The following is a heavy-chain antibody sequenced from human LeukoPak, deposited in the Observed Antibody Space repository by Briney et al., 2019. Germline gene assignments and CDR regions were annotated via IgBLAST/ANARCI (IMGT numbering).Heavy chain of an antibody. V-gene: IGHV4-39*01. CDR3: ARPLAQRAFDI. CDR1: GGSISSSSYY. J-gene: IGHJ3*02. CDR2: IYYSGST. Sequence: PSETLSLTCTVSGGSISSSSYYWGWIRQPPGKGLEWIGSIYYSGSTYYNPSLKSRVTISVDTSKNQFSLKLSSVTAADTAVYYCARPLAQRAFDIWGQGTTVTVSS.